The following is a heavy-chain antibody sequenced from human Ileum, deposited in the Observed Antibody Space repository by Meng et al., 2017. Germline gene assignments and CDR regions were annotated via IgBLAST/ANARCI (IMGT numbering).Heavy chain of an antibody. Sequence: VRLQESGSGLGGPSGTLSLSCAYAGASISIGDWWSGGRQPPGKGLEGIGEVNHGGGTNYNPSLKSRVTISVDKSSNQYTLRLTSVTAADTTIYYCARNGAYSADPWGQGTLVTVSS. CDR1: GASISIGDW. J-gene: IGHJ5*02. D-gene: IGHD2-21*01. CDR2: VNHGGGT. CDR3: ARNGAYSADP. V-gene: IGHV4-4*02.